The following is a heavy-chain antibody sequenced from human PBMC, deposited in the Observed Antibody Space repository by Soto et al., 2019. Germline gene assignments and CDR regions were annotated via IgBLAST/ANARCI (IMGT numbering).Heavy chain of an antibody. Sequence: QVQLVQSGAEVKKPGSSVKVSCKASGGTFSSYAISWVRQAPGQGLEWMGGIIPIFGTANYAQKFQGRVTITEDEHMIKANMEGSSQSSGNTAVCFCGSENGSYCLWYFDLWGLGTLATPSS. J-gene: IGHJ2*01. D-gene: IGHD1-26*01. CDR1: GGTFSSYA. CDR2: IIPIFGTA. V-gene: IGHV1-69*01. CDR3: GSENGSYCLWYFDL.